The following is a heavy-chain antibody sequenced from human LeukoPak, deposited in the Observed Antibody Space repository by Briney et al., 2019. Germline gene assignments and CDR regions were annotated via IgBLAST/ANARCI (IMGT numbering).Heavy chain of an antibody. CDR3: AKDQWELLGYFDY. CDR2: ISGRGGST. V-gene: IGHV3-23*01. J-gene: IGHJ4*02. CDR1: GFTFSSYA. D-gene: IGHD1-26*01. Sequence: GGSLRLSCAASGFTFSSYAMSWVRQAPGKGLEWVSAISGRGGSTYYADSVKGRFTISKDNSKTTLYLQMHSLRAEDTAVYYCAKDQWELLGYFDYWGQGTLVTVSS.